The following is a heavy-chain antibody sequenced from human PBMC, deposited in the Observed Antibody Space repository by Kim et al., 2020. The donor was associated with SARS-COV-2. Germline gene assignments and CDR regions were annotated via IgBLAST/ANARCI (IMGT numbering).Heavy chain of an antibody. D-gene: IGHD3-10*01. J-gene: IGHJ6*02. CDR2: IYHSGST. Sequence: SETLSLTCAVSGGSISSSNWWSWVRQPPGKGLEWIGEIYHSGSTNYNPSLKSRVTISVDKSKNQFSLKLSSVTAADTAVYYCARVVRGATRYYYYYGMDVWGQGTTVTVSS. V-gene: IGHV4-4*02. CDR1: GGSISSSNW. CDR3: ARVVRGATRYYYYYGMDV.